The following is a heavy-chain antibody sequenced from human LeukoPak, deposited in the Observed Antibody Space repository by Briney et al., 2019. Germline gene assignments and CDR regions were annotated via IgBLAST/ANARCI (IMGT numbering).Heavy chain of an antibody. CDR3: ARVIPDNWFDP. Sequence: SVKVSCKASGGTFSSYAISWVRQAPGQGLEWMGRIIPILGIANYAQKFQGRVTITADKSTSTAYMELSSLRSEDTAVYYCARVIPDNWFDPWDQGTLVTVSS. CDR1: GGTFSSYA. CDR2: IIPILGIA. J-gene: IGHJ5*02. V-gene: IGHV1-69*04.